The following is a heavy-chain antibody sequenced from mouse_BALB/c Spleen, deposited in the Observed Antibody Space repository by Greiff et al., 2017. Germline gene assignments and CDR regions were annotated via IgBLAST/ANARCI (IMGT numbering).Heavy chain of an antibody. J-gene: IGHJ2*01. CDR2: ISSGGSTI. CDR1: GFTFSSFG. CDR3: ARFDYGLDY. Sequence: DVKLVESGGGLVQPGGSRKLSCAASGFTFSSFGMHWVRQAPEKGLEWVAYISSGGSTIYYADTVKGRFTISRDNPKNTLFLQMTSLRSEDTAMYYCARFDYGLDYWGQGTTLTVSS. D-gene: IGHD2-4*01. V-gene: IGHV5-17*02.